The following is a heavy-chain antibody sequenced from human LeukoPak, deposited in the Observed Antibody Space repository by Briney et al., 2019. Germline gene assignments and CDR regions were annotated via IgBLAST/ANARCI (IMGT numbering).Heavy chain of an antibody. D-gene: IGHD1-7*01. V-gene: IGHV3-33*03. CDR2: IWYDGSNK. Sequence: GGSLRLSCAASGFTFSSYGMHWVRQAPGKGLEWVAVIWYDGSNKYYADSVKGRFTVSRDYAKNTLFLQMNNLRTEDTALYFCATARNFRFEYWGQGSLVIVSA. CDR3: ATARNFRFEY. CDR1: GFTFSSYG. J-gene: IGHJ4*02.